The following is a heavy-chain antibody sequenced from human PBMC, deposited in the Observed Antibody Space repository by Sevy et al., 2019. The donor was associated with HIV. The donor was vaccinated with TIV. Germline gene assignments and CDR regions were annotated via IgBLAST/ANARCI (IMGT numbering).Heavy chain of an antibody. D-gene: IGHD3-10*01. CDR2: ISSSGSTI. V-gene: IGHV3-11*01. CDR1: GFTFSDYY. CDR3: ARVFVPITMVRGASNWFDP. Sequence: GGSLRLSCAASGFTFSDYYMSWIRQAPGKGLEWVSYISSSGSTIYYADSVKGRFTISRDNAKNSLYLQMNSLRAEDTAVYYCARVFVPITMVRGASNWFDPWGQGTLVTVSS. J-gene: IGHJ5*02.